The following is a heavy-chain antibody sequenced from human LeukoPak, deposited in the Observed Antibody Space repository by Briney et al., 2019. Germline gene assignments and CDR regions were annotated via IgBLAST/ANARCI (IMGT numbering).Heavy chain of an antibody. D-gene: IGHD5-12*01. Sequence: GGSLRLSCAASRFTFNSYAMSWVRQAPGKGLEWVSVIGGSNGITFYVGSVKGRFTISRDNSKDTLYLQMNSLRAVDTAVYYCARNENSGWGYFDYWGQGTLVTVSS. V-gene: IGHV3-23*01. CDR2: IGGSNGIT. CDR3: ARNENSGWGYFDY. J-gene: IGHJ4*02. CDR1: RFTFNSYA.